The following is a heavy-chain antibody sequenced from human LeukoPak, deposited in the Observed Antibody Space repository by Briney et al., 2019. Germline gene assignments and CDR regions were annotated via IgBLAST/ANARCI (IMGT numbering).Heavy chain of an antibody. CDR1: GVSISSGGYY. V-gene: IGHV4-30-2*01. Sequence: SETLSLTCTASGVSISSGGYYWSWIRQPPGKGLERIVYIYHSGSTYYNPSLKSRVTISVDRSKNQFSLKLSPVTAAATAVYYCARHIAAAGTWWFDPLGQGTLVTVSS. D-gene: IGHD6-13*01. CDR3: ARHIAAAGTWWFDP. J-gene: IGHJ5*02. CDR2: IYHSGST.